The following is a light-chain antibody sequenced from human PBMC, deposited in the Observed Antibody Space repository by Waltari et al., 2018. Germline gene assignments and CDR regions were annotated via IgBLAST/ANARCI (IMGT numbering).Light chain of an antibody. CDR3: QQYFSPPPT. CDR1: HNLSYTSSHKTY. V-gene: IGKV4-1*01. J-gene: IGKJ4*01. Sequence: DFVMTQSPDTLALSLGARATINCKSSHNLSYTSSHKTYLAWYQQKPGQPPKLLIYWASTRQSGVPDRFIGSGSETDFTLTISSLQPEDAAVYYCQQYFSPPPTFGGGTKVEIK. CDR2: WAS.